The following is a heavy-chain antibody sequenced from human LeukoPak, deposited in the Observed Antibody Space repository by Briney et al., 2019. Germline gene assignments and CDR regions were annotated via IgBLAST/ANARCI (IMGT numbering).Heavy chain of an antibody. CDR1: GYSISIGYY. D-gene: IGHD1-26*01. Sequence: PSETLSLTCTVSGYSISIGYYWGWTRQPPGKGLEWIGSIYHCGSTYYNPSLKSRITISVDTSKNQFSLKLSSVNAADTAVYYCARARAWEPYFDYWGQGTMVTVSS. CDR2: IYHCGST. J-gene: IGHJ4*01. V-gene: IGHV4-38-2*02. CDR3: ARARAWEPYFDY.